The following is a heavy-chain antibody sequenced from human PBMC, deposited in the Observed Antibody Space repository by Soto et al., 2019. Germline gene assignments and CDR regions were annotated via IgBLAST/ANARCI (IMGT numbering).Heavy chain of an antibody. J-gene: IGHJ6*02. CDR1: GYTFTGYY. Sequence: GASVKVACKASGYTFTGYYMHWVRQAPGQGLEWMGWINPNSGGTNYAQKFQGWVTMTRDTSISTAYMELSRLRSDDTAVYYCAVRGPNYYYYGMDVWGQGTTVTVSS. CDR2: INPNSGGT. CDR3: AVRGPNYYYYGMDV. V-gene: IGHV1-2*04. D-gene: IGHD3-10*01.